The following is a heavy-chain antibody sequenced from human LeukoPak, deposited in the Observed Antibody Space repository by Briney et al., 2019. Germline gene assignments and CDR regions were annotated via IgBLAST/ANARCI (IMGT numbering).Heavy chain of an antibody. CDR1: GFIFSSYG. CDR3: AKDHQQQLVRPLYFDY. V-gene: IGHV3-30*18. CDR2: ISYDGRNQ. D-gene: IGHD6-13*01. J-gene: IGHJ4*02. Sequence: PGGSLRLSCEASGFIFSSYGFHWVRQAPGKGLEWVTLISYDGRNQYYGQSVKGRFTISRDNSKNTLYLQMNSLRAEDTAVYYCAKDHQQQLVRPLYFDYWGQGTLVTVSS.